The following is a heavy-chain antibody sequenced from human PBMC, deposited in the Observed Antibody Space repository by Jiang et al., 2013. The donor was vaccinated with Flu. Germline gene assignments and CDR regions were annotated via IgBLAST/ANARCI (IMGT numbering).Heavy chain of an antibody. V-gene: IGHV7-4-1*02. D-gene: IGHD4-17*01. Sequence: VQSGSELKKTGASVIISCKASGYSFTSYTMNWVRQAPGQGLEWMGWINPNNGIPTYAQGFTGRFVFSLDISVSTAYLQISSLKAEDTAVYYCARRSPTDIWGQGTLVTVSS. CDR1: GYSFTSYT. J-gene: IGHJ4*02. CDR3: ARRSPTDI. CDR2: INPNNGIP.